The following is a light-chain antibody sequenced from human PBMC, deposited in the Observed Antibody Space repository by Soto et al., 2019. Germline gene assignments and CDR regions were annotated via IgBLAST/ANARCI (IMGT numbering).Light chain of an antibody. CDR1: QSVSSS. CDR3: QQYNNWPHT. V-gene: IGKV3-15*01. Sequence: ESVMTQSPSTLSVSPGERATLSCRASQSVSSSLAWYQQKPGQAPRLLIYGASTRATGIPARFSGSGSGTEFTLTISSLQSEDFAVYYCQQYNNWPHTFGQGTKVEIK. CDR2: GAS. J-gene: IGKJ1*01.